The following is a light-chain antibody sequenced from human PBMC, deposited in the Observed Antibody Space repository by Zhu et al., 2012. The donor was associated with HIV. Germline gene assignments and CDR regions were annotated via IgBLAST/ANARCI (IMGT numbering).Light chain of an antibody. V-gene: IGKV3-15*01. Sequence: EIVMTQSPATLSVSPGERATLSCRASQSIKNNLAWYQQKPGQAPRLLIRGASTRATGIPDRFSGSGYGTEFTLTISSMQSEDFAVYYCQXCESWPPVTFGQGPRWKS. CDR3: QXCESWPPVT. J-gene: IGKJ1*01. CDR1: QSIKNN. CDR2: GAS.